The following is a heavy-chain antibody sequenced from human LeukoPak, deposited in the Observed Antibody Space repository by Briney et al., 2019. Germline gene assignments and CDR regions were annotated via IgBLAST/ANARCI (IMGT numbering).Heavy chain of an antibody. CDR2: INGGGSPI. J-gene: IGHJ4*02. V-gene: IGHV3-48*01. Sequence: GGSLRLSCAASGFTFSRDSMNWVRQAPGKGLEWVSYINGGGSPIYYADSVRGRFTISRDNAKSSLYLQMNSLRAEDTALYYCVRDNPRCCGVIPANIDDFWGQGTLVTVSS. CDR3: VRDNPRCCGVIPANIDDF. D-gene: IGHD2-21*01. CDR1: GFTFSRDS.